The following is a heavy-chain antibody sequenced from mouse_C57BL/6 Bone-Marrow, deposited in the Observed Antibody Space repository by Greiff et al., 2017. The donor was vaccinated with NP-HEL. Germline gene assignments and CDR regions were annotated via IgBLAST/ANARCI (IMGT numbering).Heavy chain of an antibody. CDR3: ARGGSRFAY. Sequence: EVQLQQPGAELVKPGASVKLSCTASGFNIKDYYMHWVKQRTEQGLEWIGRIDPEDGETKYAPKFQGKATITADTSSNTAYLQLSSLTSEDTAVYYCARGGSRFAYWGQGTLVTVSA. V-gene: IGHV14-2*01. J-gene: IGHJ3*01. CDR1: GFNIKDYY. CDR2: IDPEDGET.